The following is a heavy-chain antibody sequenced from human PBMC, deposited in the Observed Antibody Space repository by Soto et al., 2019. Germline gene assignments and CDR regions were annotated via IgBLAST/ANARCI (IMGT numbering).Heavy chain of an antibody. CDR1: GFTFTSSA. J-gene: IGHJ6*02. V-gene: IGHV1-58*02. D-gene: IGHD3-10*01. Sequence: GASVKVSCKASGFTFTSSAMQWVRQARGQRLEWIGWIVVGSGNTNYAQKFQERVTITRDMSTSTAYMELSSLRSEDTAVYYCAADHWFGELYTHYVMDVWGQGTTVTVSS. CDR3: AADHWFGELYTHYVMDV. CDR2: IVVGSGNT.